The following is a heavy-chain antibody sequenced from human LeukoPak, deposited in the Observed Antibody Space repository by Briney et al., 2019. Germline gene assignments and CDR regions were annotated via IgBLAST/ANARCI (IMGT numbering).Heavy chain of an antibody. Sequence: PGGSLSLSCAASGFTVSSNYMSWVRHAPGKGVEWGSVIYSGGSTYYADSVTGRFTISRDNPKNTLYLQMNSLRAEDTAVYYCARDRQYYDFWSGYYIGYYFDYWGQGTLVTVSS. CDR1: GFTVSSNY. J-gene: IGHJ4*02. V-gene: IGHV3-66*01. CDR2: IYSGGST. D-gene: IGHD3-3*01. CDR3: ARDRQYYDFWSGYYIGYYFDY.